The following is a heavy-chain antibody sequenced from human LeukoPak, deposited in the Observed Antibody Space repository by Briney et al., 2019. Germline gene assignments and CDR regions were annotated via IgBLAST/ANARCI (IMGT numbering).Heavy chain of an antibody. D-gene: IGHD3-10*01. J-gene: IGHJ4*02. CDR2: INPSGGSP. CDR3: ASLGSGSSPIIDFDY. V-gene: IGHV1-46*01. Sequence: ASVKVSCKASGYTFTTYYIHWVRQAPGQGLEWLGIINPSGGSPTYAQKFQGRITMTRDTSTSTVYMELSSLRSEDTAIYYCASLGSGSSPIIDFDYWGQGTLVTVSS. CDR1: GYTFTTYY.